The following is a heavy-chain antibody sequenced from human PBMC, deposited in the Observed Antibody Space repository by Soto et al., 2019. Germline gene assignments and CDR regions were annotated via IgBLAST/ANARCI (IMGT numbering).Heavy chain of an antibody. CDR3: ARGADYDSSGIRLNWFDP. D-gene: IGHD3-22*01. J-gene: IGHJ5*02. V-gene: IGHV3-48*02. CDR2: ISSSSSTI. Sequence: EVQLVESGGCLVQPGGSLRLSCAASGFTFSSYDMNWVRQAPGNGLEWVSYISSSSSTIYYADSVKGRFTISRDNAKNSMYLQMNSLRDEDTAVYYCARGADYDSSGIRLNWFDPWGQGTMVTVYS. CDR1: GFTFSSYD.